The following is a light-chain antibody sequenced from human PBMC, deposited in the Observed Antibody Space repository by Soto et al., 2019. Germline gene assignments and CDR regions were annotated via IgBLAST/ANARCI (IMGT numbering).Light chain of an antibody. CDR2: XXX. Sequence: QSVLTQPRSVSGSPGQSVTISCTGTSSDVGGYNYVSWYQQHPGKAPKLMIYXXXKXXXXXPXXXXGSKSGNTASLTISGLXXXXXXXYYCCSYAGSYSWVFGGGTKLTVL. CDR1: SSDVGGYNY. V-gene: IGLV2-11*01. CDR3: CSYAGSYSWV. J-gene: IGLJ3*02.